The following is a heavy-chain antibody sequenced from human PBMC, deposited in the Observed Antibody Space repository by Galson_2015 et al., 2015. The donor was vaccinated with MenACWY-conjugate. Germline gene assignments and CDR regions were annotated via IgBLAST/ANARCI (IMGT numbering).Heavy chain of an antibody. V-gene: IGHV3-30*18. J-gene: IGHJ4*02. CDR3: AKGWSHRGVLDY. CDR2: ISYDGSNK. Sequence: SLRLSCAASGFTFSSYGMHWVRQAPGKGPEWVAVISYDGSNKYYADSVKGRFTITRDNSKNTLYLQMNSLRAEDTAVYYCAKGWSHRGVLDYWGQGTLVTVSS. D-gene: IGHD3-10*01. CDR1: GFTFSSYG.